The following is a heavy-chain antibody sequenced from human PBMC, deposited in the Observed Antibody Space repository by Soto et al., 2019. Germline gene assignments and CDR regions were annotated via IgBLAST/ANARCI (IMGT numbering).Heavy chain of an antibody. V-gene: IGHV1-69*02. J-gene: IGHJ6*02. CDR3: ARAPEGYYYYYGMDV. Sequence: QVQLVQSGAEVKKPGSSVKVSCKASGGTFSSYTISWVRQAPGQGLEWMGRIIPILGIANYAQKFKGRVTITADKSTSTAYMELSSLRSEDTAVYYCARAPEGYYYYYGMDVWGQGTTVTVSS. CDR1: GGTFSSYT. CDR2: IIPILGIA.